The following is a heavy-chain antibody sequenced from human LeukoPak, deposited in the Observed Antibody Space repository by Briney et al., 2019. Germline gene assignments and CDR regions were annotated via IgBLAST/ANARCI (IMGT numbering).Heavy chain of an antibody. V-gene: IGHV1-69*05. D-gene: IGHD6-19*01. CDR2: IIPTFGTA. CDR3: ASSNSSGWYYYFDY. J-gene: IGHJ4*02. Sequence: ASVKVSCKASGGTFSSYAISWVRQAPGQGLEWMGRIIPTFGTANYAQKFQGRVTITTDESTSTAYMELSSLRSEDTAVYYCASSNSSGWYYYFDYWGQGTLVTVSS. CDR1: GGTFSSYA.